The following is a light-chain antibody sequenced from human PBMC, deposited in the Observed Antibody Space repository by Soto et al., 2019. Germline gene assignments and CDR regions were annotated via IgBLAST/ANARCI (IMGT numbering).Light chain of an antibody. CDR3: SSYTSSSTYV. Sequence: QSVLTQPPSVSGSPGQSVTISCTGTSSDVGSYNRVSWYQQPPGTAPKVMIYDVSNRPSGVPDRFSGSKSGNTASLTISGLQAEDESDYYCSSYTSSSTYVFGTGTKVTGL. V-gene: IGLV2-18*02. CDR2: DVS. J-gene: IGLJ1*01. CDR1: SSDVGSYNR.